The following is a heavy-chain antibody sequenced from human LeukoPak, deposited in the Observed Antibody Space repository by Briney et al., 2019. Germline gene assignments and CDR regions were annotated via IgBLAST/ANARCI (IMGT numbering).Heavy chain of an antibody. Sequence: GGSLRLSCAASGFTFSSYGMHWVRQAPGKGLEWVAFIRYDGSNKYYADSVKGRFTISRDNANNSLYLQMNSLRADDTAVYYCARDIGLRKAAPPGWFDPWGQGALVTVSS. CDR2: IRYDGSNK. J-gene: IGHJ5*02. CDR3: ARDIGLRKAAPPGWFDP. CDR1: GFTFSSYG. D-gene: IGHD6-6*01. V-gene: IGHV3-30*02.